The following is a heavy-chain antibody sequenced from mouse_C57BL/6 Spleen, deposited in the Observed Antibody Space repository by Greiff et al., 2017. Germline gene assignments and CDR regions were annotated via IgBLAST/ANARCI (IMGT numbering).Heavy chain of an antibody. Sequence: EVKLQESGAELVRPGASVKLSCTASGFNIKDDYMHWVKQRPEQGLEWIGWIDPENGDPAYASKFQGKATITADTSSNTAYLQLSSLTSADTAVYYCTSAIYCNYDYWGQGTTLTVSS. CDR3: TSAIYCNYDY. CDR1: GFNIKDDY. D-gene: IGHD2-1*01. V-gene: IGHV14-4*01. J-gene: IGHJ2*01. CDR2: IDPENGDP.